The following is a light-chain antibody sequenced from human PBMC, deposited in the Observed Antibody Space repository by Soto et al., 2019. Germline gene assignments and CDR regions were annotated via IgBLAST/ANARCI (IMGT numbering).Light chain of an antibody. CDR3: QQSYSTLTWT. CDR2: AAS. V-gene: IGKV1-39*01. J-gene: IGKJ1*01. Sequence: DIQMTQSPSSLSASVGDRVTITCRASQSISSYLNWYQQKPGKAPKLLIYAASSLQSGVPSRFSGSGSGTDFPLTISSLQPEDFANYYCQQSYSTLTWTLGQGTKVDIK. CDR1: QSISSY.